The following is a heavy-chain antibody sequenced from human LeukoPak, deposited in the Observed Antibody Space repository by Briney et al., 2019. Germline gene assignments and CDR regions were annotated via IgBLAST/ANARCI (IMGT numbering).Heavy chain of an antibody. J-gene: IGHJ4*02. CDR2: IYYSGST. CDR1: GGSISSYY. V-gene: IGHV4-59*05. CDR3: ARHVPAYYYDSSGYFFDY. Sequence: SETLSLTCTVSGGSISSYYWSWIRQPPGKGLEWMGSIYYSGSTYYNPSLKSRVTISVDTSKNQFSLKLRSVTAADTAVYYCARHVPAYYYDSSGYFFDYWGQGTLVTVSS. D-gene: IGHD3-22*01.